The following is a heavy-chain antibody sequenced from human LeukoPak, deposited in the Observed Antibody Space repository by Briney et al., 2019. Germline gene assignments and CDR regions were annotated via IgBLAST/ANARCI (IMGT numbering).Heavy chain of an antibody. CDR2: IYYNGNT. Sequence: PSETLSLTCNVSGGSIGGHTFYWDWIRQPPGKGLEWIATIYYNGNTFYNPSLKSRVAISIDTSKSQFSLHLSSVTAADTAIYYCARLTALAGHRGAFDIWAQGQWSPSLQ. J-gene: IGHJ3*02. V-gene: IGHV4-39*01. D-gene: IGHD6-19*01. CDR3: ARLTALAGHRGAFDI. CDR1: GGSIGGHTFY.